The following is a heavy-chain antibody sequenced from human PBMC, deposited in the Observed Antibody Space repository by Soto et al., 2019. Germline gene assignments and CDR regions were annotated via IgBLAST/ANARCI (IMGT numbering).Heavy chain of an antibody. V-gene: IGHV4-61*01. Sequence: SETLSLTCTVSGGSISSSSYYWSWIRQPPGKGLEWIGYIYYSGSTNYNPSLKSRVTISVDTSKNQFSLKLSSVTAADTAVYYCARVYGSGSYYRGPQANWFDPWGQGTLVTVSS. CDR3: ARVYGSGSYYRGPQANWFDP. CDR1: GGSISSSSYY. J-gene: IGHJ5*02. D-gene: IGHD3-10*01. CDR2: IYYSGST.